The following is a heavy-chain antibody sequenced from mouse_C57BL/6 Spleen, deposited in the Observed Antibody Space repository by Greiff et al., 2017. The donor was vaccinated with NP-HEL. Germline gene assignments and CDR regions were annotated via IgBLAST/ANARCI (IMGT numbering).Heavy chain of an antibody. D-gene: IGHD2-5*01. V-gene: IGHV5-15*01. CDR3: ARGGSKYYVDY. Sequence: EVQLVESGGGLVQPGGSLKLSCAASGFTFSDYGMAWVRQAPRKGPEWVAFISNLAYSIYYADTVTGRFTISRENAKNTLYLEMSSLRSEDTAMYYGARGGSKYYVDYWGQGTTLTVSS. J-gene: IGHJ2*01. CDR2: ISNLAYSI. CDR1: GFTFSDYG.